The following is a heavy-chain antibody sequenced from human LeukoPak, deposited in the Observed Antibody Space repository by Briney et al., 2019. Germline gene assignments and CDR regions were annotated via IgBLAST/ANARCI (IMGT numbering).Heavy chain of an antibody. CDR1: GYFLSDLA. Sequence: ASVKVSCKISGYFLSDLAIHCVRQSPGKGLEWIGCFDIDDGETIYAQKFRYRVNIIDNTATDTAYMELRSLTTEDTAVYFCATDLVETTDYWGQGTLVTVSS. CDR2: FDIDDGET. V-gene: IGHV1-24*01. D-gene: IGHD1-7*01. J-gene: IGHJ4*02. CDR3: ATDLVETTDY.